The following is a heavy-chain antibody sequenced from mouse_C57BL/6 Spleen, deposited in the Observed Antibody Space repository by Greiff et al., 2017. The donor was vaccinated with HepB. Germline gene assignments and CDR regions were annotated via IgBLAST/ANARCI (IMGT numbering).Heavy chain of an antibody. V-gene: IGHV1-64*01. CDR1: GYTFTSYW. D-gene: IGHD2-4*01. CDR2: IHPNSGST. J-gene: IGHJ3*01. CDR3: ARGGVYDYDVFAY. Sequence: QVQLKEPGAELVKPGASVKLSCKASGYTFTSYWMHWVKQRPGQGLEWIGMIHPNSGSTNYNEKFKSKATLTVDKSSSTAYMQLSSLTSEDSAVYYCARGGVYDYDVFAYWGKGTLVTVSA.